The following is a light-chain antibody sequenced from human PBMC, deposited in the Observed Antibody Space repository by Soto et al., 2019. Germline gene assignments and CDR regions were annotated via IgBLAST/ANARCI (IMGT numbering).Light chain of an antibody. CDR3: SSFTGSTTYV. CDR2: NVN. V-gene: IGLV2-14*03. J-gene: IGLJ1*01. Sequence: QSALTQPASVSGSPGQSITISCTGTTSDIGGYNYVSWYQQHPGKAPKVMIYNVNYRPSGVSIRFSGSKSGNTASLTISGLQAEDEADYYCSSFTGSTTYVFGTGTKLPVL. CDR1: TSDIGGYNY.